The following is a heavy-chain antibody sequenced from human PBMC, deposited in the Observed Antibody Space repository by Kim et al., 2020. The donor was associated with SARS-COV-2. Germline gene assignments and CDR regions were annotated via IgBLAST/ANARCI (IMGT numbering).Heavy chain of an antibody. CDR2: ISSSSSYI. J-gene: IGHJ6*02. CDR3: ARDWVSRELGGMDV. D-gene: IGHD1-26*01. V-gene: IGHV3-21*01. CDR1: GFTFSSYS. Sequence: GGSLRLSCAASGFTFSSYSMNWVRQAPGKGLEWVSSISSSSSYIYYADSVKGRFTISRDNAKNSLYLQMNSLRAEDTAVYYCARDWVSRELGGMDVWGQGTTVTVSS.